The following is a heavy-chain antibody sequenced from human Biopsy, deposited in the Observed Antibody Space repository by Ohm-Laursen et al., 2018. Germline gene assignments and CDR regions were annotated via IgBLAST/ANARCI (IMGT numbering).Heavy chain of an antibody. Sequence: SSVKVSCKTPGGTFSNYGVNWVRQAPGQGLEWLGGNIPILGTGNYAQKFQDRVTVAADTSTSTAPMELRSLRSDDTAVYYCATKLTGYFHHWGQGTLVIVSS. CDR3: ATKLTGYFHH. D-gene: IGHD3-9*01. CDR1: GGTFSNYG. V-gene: IGHV1-69*06. J-gene: IGHJ1*01. CDR2: NIPILGTG.